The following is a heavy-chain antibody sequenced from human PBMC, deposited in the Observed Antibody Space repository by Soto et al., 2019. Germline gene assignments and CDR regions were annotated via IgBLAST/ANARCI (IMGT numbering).Heavy chain of an antibody. CDR3: ARPREAGKNYYGVDV. Sequence: PGESLKISCKGSGYSFTSYWIGWVRQMPGKGLEWMGIIYPGDSDTRYSPSFQGQVTISADKSISTAYLQWSSLNASDTAMYYCARPREAGKNYYGVDVWGQGTTVTVSS. D-gene: IGHD6-19*01. CDR2: IYPGDSDT. V-gene: IGHV5-51*01. CDR1: GYSFTSYW. J-gene: IGHJ6*02.